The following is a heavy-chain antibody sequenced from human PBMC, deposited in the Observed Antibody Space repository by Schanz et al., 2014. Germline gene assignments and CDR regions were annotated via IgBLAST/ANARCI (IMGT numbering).Heavy chain of an antibody. CDR2: ISGSGGST. V-gene: IGHV3-23*04. CDR1: GFTFSSHS. D-gene: IGHD3-10*01. Sequence: EVQLVESGGGLVQPGGSLRLSCAASGFTFSSHSFNWVRQAPGKGLEWVSAISGSGGSTYYADSVKGRFTISRDNSKNTLYLQMNSLRADDTAMYYCARWFLIRGVILDSWGQGTLVIVSS. J-gene: IGHJ4*02. CDR3: ARWFLIRGVILDS.